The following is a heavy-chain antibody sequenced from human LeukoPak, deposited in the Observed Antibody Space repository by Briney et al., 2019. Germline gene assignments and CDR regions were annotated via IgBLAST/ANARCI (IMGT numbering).Heavy chain of an antibody. CDR3: AKALLVVPAAIDFDY. V-gene: IGHV3-23*01. Sequence: EGSLRLSCAASGFTFSSYAMSWVRQAPGKGLEWVPAISGSGGSTYYADSVKGRFTISRDNSKNTLYLQMNSLRAEDTAVYYCAKALLVVPAAIDFDYWGQGTLVTVSS. CDR2: ISGSGGST. D-gene: IGHD2-2*02. CDR1: GFTFSSYA. J-gene: IGHJ4*02.